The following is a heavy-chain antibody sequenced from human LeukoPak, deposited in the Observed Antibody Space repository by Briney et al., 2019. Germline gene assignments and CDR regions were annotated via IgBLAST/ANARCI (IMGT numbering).Heavy chain of an antibody. CDR3: ASSYCSGGHCYPQQTVYYFDF. D-gene: IGHD2-15*01. CDR1: GYTFTGYY. Sequence: ASVKVSCKTSGYTFTGYYIHWVRQAPGQGLEWMGWINTNTGNPTYAPGFTGRFVFSLDTSVSTVYLQISSLKAEDTAVYFCASSYCSGGHCYPQQTVYYFDFWGQGTLVTVSS. CDR2: INTNTGNP. V-gene: IGHV7-4-1*02. J-gene: IGHJ4*02.